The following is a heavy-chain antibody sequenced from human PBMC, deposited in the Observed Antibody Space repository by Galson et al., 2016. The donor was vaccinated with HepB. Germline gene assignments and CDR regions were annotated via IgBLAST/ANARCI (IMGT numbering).Heavy chain of an antibody. CDR2: IKQDGSER. J-gene: IGHJ4*02. D-gene: IGHD3-10*01. Sequence: SLRLSCAGSGFTFIDYWMSRVRQAPGKGLEWVANIKQDGSERYYVDSVRGRFTISRDNAKNSLYLEMNSLRAEDTAVYYCARDKRLWLLWGQGTLVTVSS. CDR3: ARDKRLWLL. CDR1: GFTFIDYW. V-gene: IGHV3-7*03.